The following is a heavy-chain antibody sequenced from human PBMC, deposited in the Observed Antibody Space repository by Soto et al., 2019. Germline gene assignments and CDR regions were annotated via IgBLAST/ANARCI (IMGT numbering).Heavy chain of an antibody. CDR1: GYTLTGHY. CDR3: GRGRSGQIVVFY. D-gene: IGHD5-12*01. J-gene: IGHJ4*02. V-gene: IGHV1-2*02. Sequence: ASVKVSSKASGYTLTGHYIHWVRQAPEQGPEWMGEIGPGSGATRYAQKFQGRVTMTRDMSITTVYMELNNLSPDDTAVYYCGRGRSGQIVVFYWGQGTPVTVSS. CDR2: IGPGSGAT.